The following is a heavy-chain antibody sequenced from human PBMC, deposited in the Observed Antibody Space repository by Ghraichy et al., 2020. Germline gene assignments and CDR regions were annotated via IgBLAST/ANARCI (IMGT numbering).Heavy chain of an antibody. D-gene: IGHD5-12*01. J-gene: IGHJ6*03. Sequence: SETLSLTCTVSGGSISSYYWSWIRQPPGKGLEWIGYIYYSGSTNYNPSLKSRVTISVDTSKNQFSLKLSSVTAADTAVYYCARVPWWLRFKDYYYYMDVWGKGTTVTVSS. CDR3: ARVPWWLRFKDYYYYMDV. CDR1: GGSISSYY. V-gene: IGHV4-59*01. CDR2: IYYSGST.